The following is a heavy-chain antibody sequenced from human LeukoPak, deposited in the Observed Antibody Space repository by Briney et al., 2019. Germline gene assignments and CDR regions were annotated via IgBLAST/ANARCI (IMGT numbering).Heavy chain of an antibody. Sequence: SQTLSLTCTVSGGSISSGGYYWSWIRQPPGKGLEWIGYIYHSGSTYYNPSLKSRVTISVDTSKNQFSLKLSSVTAADTAVYYCARLVKRGYSYSPLLPRAEGLAWFDPWGQGTLVTVSS. CDR2: IYHSGST. CDR1: GGSISSGGYY. D-gene: IGHD5-18*01. CDR3: ARLVKRGYSYSPLLPRAEGLAWFDP. V-gene: IGHV4-30-2*01. J-gene: IGHJ5*02.